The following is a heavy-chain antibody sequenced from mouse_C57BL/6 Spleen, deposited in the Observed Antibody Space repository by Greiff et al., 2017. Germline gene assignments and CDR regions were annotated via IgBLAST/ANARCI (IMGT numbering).Heavy chain of an antibody. CDR3: AREGLRRGGFAY. Sequence: VQLQQSGPELVKPGASVKISCKASGYTFTDYYMNWVKQSHGKSLEWIGDINPNNGGTSYNQKFKGKATLTVDKSSSTAYMELRSLTSEGSAVYYCAREGLRRGGFAYWGQGTLVTVSA. V-gene: IGHV1-26*01. J-gene: IGHJ3*01. D-gene: IGHD2-2*01. CDR2: INPNNGGT. CDR1: GYTFTDYY.